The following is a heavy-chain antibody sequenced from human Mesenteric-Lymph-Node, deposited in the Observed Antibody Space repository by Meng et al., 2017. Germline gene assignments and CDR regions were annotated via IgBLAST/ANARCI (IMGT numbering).Heavy chain of an antibody. V-gene: IGHV4-61*10. J-gene: IGHJ5*01. Sequence: GSLRLSCTVSGGSISSGSYYWSWIRQPAGKGLEWIGEIYHSGSTNYSPSLNSRVTISVDKSKNHFSLKLTSVTAADTAVYYCASTDVSIAAMAGRSFDSWGQGTLVTVSS. CDR1: GGSISSGSYY. D-gene: IGHD6-19*01. CDR3: ASTDVSIAAMAGRSFDS. CDR2: IYHSGST.